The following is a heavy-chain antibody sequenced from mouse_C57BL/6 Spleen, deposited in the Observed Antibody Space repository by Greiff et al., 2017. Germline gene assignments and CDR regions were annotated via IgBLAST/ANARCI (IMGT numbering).Heavy chain of an antibody. CDR1: GFTFSDYY. J-gene: IGHJ1*03. CDR3: ARDRLGGDYDGYWYFDV. V-gene: IGHV5-16*01. Sequence: EVMLVESEGGLVQPGSSMKLSCTASGFTFSDYYLAWVRQVPEKGLEWVANINYDGSSTYYLDSLKSRFIISRDNAKNILYLQMSSLKSEDTATYYCARDRLGGDYDGYWYFDVWGTGTTVTVSS. CDR2: INYDGSST. D-gene: IGHD2-4*01.